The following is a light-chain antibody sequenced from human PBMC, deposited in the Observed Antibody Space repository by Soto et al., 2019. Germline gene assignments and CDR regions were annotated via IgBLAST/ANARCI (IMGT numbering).Light chain of an antibody. CDR1: QSVSSN. J-gene: IGKJ1*01. V-gene: IGKV3-15*01. Sequence: VSPGQRSPLSCRASQSVSSNLAWYQQKPGQAPRLLIYGASTRATGIPDRFSGSGSGTDFTLTISRLEPEDFAVYYCHQYDSWTFGQGTKVDIK. CDR3: HQYDSWT. CDR2: GAS.